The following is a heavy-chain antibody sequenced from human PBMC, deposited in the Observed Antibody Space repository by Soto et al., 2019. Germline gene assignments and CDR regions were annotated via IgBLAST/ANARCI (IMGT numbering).Heavy chain of an antibody. CDR2: ISNSGST. Sequence: SETLSLTCTVSGGSITSDEDYWTWIRQSPGKGLEWIGYISNSGSTGYNPSLKTRLSMSVDGSKNQFTLRLTSVTAADTAVYFCATESGSTYGYFDHWGQGTQVTVSS. V-gene: IGHV4-30-4*01. D-gene: IGHD5-18*01. J-gene: IGHJ4*02. CDR3: ATESGSTYGYFDH. CDR1: GGSITSDEDY.